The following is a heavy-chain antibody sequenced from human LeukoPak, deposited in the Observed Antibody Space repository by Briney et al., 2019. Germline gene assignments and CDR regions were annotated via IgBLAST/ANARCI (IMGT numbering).Heavy chain of an antibody. V-gene: IGHV3-33*06. CDR2: IWYDGSNK. CDR3: ANEIRPNDY. D-gene: IGHD4-17*01. J-gene: IGHJ4*02. CDR1: GFTFSGFG. Sequence: PGKSLRLSCAASGFTFSGFGMHWVRQAPGKGLEWVAVIWYDGSNKYYADSVKGRFTISRDNPKNTLYVQMNSLRAEDTAVYYCANEIRPNDYWGQGTQVTVSS.